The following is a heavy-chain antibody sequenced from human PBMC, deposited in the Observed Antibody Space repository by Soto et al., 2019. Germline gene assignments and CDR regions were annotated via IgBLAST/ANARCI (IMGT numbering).Heavy chain of an antibody. CDR1: GFTFSTYS. D-gene: IGHD2-15*01. CDR2: ISTTGSTI. V-gene: IGHV3-48*01. J-gene: IGHJ6*03. Sequence: GGSLRLSCAASGFTFSTYSMNWVRQAPRKGLEWVSYISTTGSTIYYADSVKGRFTISRDNAKNSLYLQMTSLRAEDTAVYYCARYKGYCSGGSCYYYYYMDVWGKGTTDPVSS. CDR3: ARYKGYCSGGSCYYYYYMDV.